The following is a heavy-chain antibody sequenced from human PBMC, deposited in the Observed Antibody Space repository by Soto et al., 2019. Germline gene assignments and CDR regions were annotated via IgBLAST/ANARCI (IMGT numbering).Heavy chain of an antibody. J-gene: IGHJ6*02. D-gene: IGHD2-2*01. CDR2: IYPDDSDT. Sequence: PGESLKISCEASGYSFTFYWIAWVRQLPGKGLEWMGIIYPDDSDTRYSPSFQGQVTISADESITTAFLQWSSLKASDTAMYHCARSPLSSYYYGMDVWGQGTTVTVS. V-gene: IGHV5-51*01. CDR1: GYSFTFYW. CDR3: ARSPLSSYYYGMDV.